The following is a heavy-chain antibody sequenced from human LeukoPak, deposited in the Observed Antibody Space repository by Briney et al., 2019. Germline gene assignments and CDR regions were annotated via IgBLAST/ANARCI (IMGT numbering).Heavy chain of an antibody. J-gene: IGHJ4*02. CDR1: AYIITSYW. Sequence: EALKISCKGSAYIITSYWIGRVRHMPREGLEWMVIIYPGDSDTRYSPSFQGEVSISAEKSISAAYLQWSSLKASDTAMYYCARRDYDNSGSKHADFWGQGTLVTVSS. V-gene: IGHV5-51*01. CDR3: ARRDYDNSGSKHADF. D-gene: IGHD3-22*01. CDR2: IYPGDSDT.